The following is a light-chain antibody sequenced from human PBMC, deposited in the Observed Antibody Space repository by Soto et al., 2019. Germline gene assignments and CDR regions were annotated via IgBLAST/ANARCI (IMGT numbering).Light chain of an antibody. J-gene: IGKJ1*01. V-gene: IGKV1-39*01. CDR1: QSISSY. CDR3: QQYSLSPWT. Sequence: DIQMTQSPSSLSASVGDRVTITCRASQSISSYLNWYQQKPGKAPKLLIYAASSLQSGVPSRFSGSGSGTDFTLTISSLQPEDFAMYHCQQYSLSPWTFGQGTKVQIK. CDR2: AAS.